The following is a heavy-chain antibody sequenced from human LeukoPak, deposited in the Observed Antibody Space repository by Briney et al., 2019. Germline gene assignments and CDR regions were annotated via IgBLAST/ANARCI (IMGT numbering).Heavy chain of an antibody. V-gene: IGHV4-61*01. CDR1: GGSVSSGSYY. D-gene: IGHD6-19*01. J-gene: IGHJ4*02. CDR3: ARCSYSSAHFDY. CDR2: IYYSGST. Sequence: SETLSLTCTVSGGSVSSGSYYWSWIRQPPGTGLEWIGYIYYSGSTNYNPSLKSRVTISVDTSKNQFSLKLSSVTAADTAVYYCARCSYSSAHFDYWGQGTLVTVSS.